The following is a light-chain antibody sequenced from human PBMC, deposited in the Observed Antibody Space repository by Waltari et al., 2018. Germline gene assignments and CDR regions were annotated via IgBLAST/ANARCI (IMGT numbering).Light chain of an antibody. CDR2: KDS. V-gene: IGLV3-25*03. CDR3: QSADSTGTYYV. J-gene: IGLJ1*01. CDR1: ALPKQY. Sequence: SYELTQPPSVSVSPGQTARITCSGDALPKQYASWYQQKPGQAPVLVIYKDSERPSGIPERFSGSSSGTTVTLTISGVQAEDGADYYCQSADSTGTYYVFGSGTKVTVL.